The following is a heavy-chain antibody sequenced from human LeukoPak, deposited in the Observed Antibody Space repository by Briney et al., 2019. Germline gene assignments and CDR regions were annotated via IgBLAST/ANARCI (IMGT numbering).Heavy chain of an antibody. Sequence: PSETLSRTCTVSGGFISTYYWSWIRQPPGKGLEWIGFISYSGSTYHNPSLKSRVTMSVDTSKNQFSLNLRSVTAADTAVYYCARDRYSYGFWGQGILVTVSS. J-gene: IGHJ4*02. D-gene: IGHD5-18*01. CDR1: GGFISTYY. CDR2: ISYSGST. V-gene: IGHV4-59*01. CDR3: ARDRYSYGF.